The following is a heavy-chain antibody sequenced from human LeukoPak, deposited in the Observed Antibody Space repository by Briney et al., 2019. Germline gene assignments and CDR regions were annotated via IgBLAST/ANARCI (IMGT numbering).Heavy chain of an antibody. D-gene: IGHD3-16*01. CDR3: ARDRALGSGKYYFDY. V-gene: IGHV4-39*07. J-gene: IGHJ4*02. CDR1: GGSISSRSYY. CDR2: IYYSGST. Sequence: SETLSLTCTVSGGSISSRSYYWGWIRQPPGTGLEWIGIIYYSGSTYSNPSLRSRVTISVDTSQNQFSLKLSSMTAADTAVYYCARDRALGSGKYYFDYWGQGTLVTVSA.